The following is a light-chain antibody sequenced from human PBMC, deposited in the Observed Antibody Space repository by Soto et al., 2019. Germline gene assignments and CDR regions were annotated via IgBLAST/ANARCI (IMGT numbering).Light chain of an antibody. CDR2: DVS. V-gene: IGLV2-14*01. CDR3: SSYTTSNTRQIV. J-gene: IGLJ1*01. Sequence: QSALTQPASVSGSPGQSITISCTGTSSDVGGYNYVSWYQQHPGKAPKFMIYDVSNRPSGVSNRFSCSKSGNTASLTISGLQAEDEADYYCSSYTTSNTRQIVFGTG. CDR1: SSDVGGYNY.